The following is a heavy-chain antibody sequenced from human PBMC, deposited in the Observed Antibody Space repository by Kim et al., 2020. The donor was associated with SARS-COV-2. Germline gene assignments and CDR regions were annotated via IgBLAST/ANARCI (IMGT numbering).Heavy chain of an antibody. CDR3: TTGSLRSYYFDY. J-gene: IGHJ4*02. V-gene: IGHV3-15*01. Sequence: DYAAPVKGRFTISRDDSKNTLYLQMNSLKTEDTAVYYCTTGSLRSYYFDYWGQGTLVTVSS.